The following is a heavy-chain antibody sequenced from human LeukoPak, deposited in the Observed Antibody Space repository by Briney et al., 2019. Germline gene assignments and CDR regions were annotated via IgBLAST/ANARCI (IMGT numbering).Heavy chain of an antibody. J-gene: IGHJ6*02. V-gene: IGHV4-31*03. Sequence: SQTLSLTCTVSGGSISSGGYYWSWIRQHPGKGLEWVGYIYYSGSTYYNPSLKSRVTISVDTSKNQFSLKLSSVTAADTAVYYCARETDASPYYYGMDVWGQGTTVTVSS. CDR2: IYYSGST. CDR1: GGSISSGGYY. D-gene: IGHD2-2*01. CDR3: ARETDASPYYYGMDV.